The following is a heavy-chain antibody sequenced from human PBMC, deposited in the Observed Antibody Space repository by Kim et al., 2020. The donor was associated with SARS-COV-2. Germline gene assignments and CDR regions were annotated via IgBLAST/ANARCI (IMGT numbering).Heavy chain of an antibody. J-gene: IGHJ6*02. Sequence: GGSLRLSCAASGFTFSSDALNWVRQAPGKGLEWVSTITSGGTTLYADSVKGRFTISRDNSKNTLYLQMNSLRAEDTAVYYCAKGNRYYGFRHGMDVWGQG. CDR1: GFTFSSDA. CDR3: AKGNRYYGFRHGMDV. D-gene: IGHD4-17*01. V-gene: IGHV3-23*01. CDR2: ITSGGTT.